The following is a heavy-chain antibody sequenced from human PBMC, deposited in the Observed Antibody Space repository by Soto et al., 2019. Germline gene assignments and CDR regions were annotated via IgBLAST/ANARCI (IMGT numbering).Heavy chain of an antibody. J-gene: IGHJ6*02. Sequence: SETLSLTCTVSGGSISSSGYYWGWLRQPPGKRMEWIGSIYYSGSTYYNTSLKSRVPISVDTSKNQFSLELSSVTAADTAVYYCARPLAYYDFFSGYYLKGWGNHYYGMYFSGQGTTDTVS. CDR3: ARPLAYYDFFSGYYLKGWGNHYYGMYF. D-gene: IGHD3-3*01. CDR1: GGSISSSGYY. CDR2: IYYSGST. V-gene: IGHV4-39*01.